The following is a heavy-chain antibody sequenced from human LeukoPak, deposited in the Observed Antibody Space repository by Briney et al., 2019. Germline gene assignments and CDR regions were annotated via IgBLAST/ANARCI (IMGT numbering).Heavy chain of an antibody. J-gene: IGHJ4*02. D-gene: IGHD2-21*01. CDR1: GFTVSDYY. CDR2: ISSSGSTI. CDR3: AKDPRDGIPQYYFDY. V-gene: IGHV3-11*01. Sequence: GGSLRLSCAASGFTVSDYYMSWIRQAPGKGLEWVSYISSSGSTIYYADSVKGRFTISRDNAKNSLYLQMNSLRAEDTAVYYCAKDPRDGIPQYYFDYWGQGTLVTVSS.